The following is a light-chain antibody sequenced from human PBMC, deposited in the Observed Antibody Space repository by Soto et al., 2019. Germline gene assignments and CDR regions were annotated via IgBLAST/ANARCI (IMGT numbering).Light chain of an antibody. Sequence: IQFTQSPSSLSSSVGDRVTITCRASQDISTLFAWYQQKPGKAPKLLIYDASSLESGVPSRFSGSGSGADFTLTISSLQPEDFATYYCQQSYSTPRPFGQGTKVDIK. CDR1: QDISTL. V-gene: IGKV1-13*02. CDR3: QQSYSTPRP. CDR2: DAS. J-gene: IGKJ1*01.